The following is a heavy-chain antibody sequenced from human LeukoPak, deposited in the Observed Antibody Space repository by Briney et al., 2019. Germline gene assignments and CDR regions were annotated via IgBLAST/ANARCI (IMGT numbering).Heavy chain of an antibody. CDR2: MNPNSGNT. CDR3: ARGRRAWFRELLYYYMDV. J-gene: IGHJ6*03. V-gene: IGHV1-8*01. D-gene: IGHD3-10*01. Sequence: ASVKVSCKASGYTFTSYDINWVRQATGQGLEWMGWMNPNSGNTGYAQKFQGRVTMTRNTSINTAYMELSSLRSGDTAVYYCARGRRAWFRELLYYYMDVWGKGTTVTVSS. CDR1: GYTFTSYD.